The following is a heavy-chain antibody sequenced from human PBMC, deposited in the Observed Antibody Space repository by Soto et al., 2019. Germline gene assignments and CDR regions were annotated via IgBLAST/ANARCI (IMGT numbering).Heavy chain of an antibody. D-gene: IGHD6-19*01. V-gene: IGHV1-8*01. CDR2: MNPNSGNT. J-gene: IGHJ6*02. CDR1: GYTFTSYD. CDR3: ARVVRDNSSGWSCMDV. Sequence: VKVSCKASGYTFTSYDINWVRRATGQGLEWMGWMNPNSGNTGYAQKFQGRVTMTRNTSISTAYMELSSLRSEDTAVYYCARVVRDNSSGWSCMDVWGQGTTVTVSS.